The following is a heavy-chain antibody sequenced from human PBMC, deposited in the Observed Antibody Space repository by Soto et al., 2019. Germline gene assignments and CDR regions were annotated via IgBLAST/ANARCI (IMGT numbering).Heavy chain of an antibody. J-gene: IGHJ3*02. V-gene: IGHV4-34*12. CDR1: GGSFSAYY. CDR3: ARGERRLKHYAFDI. Sequence: QGQLQQWGAGLLKPAETLSFTCAVYGGSFSAYYWSWIRSPPGQGLEWIGEIIHSGTTNYYPPFRSRVAISLVESKNQLSLKLRSVAAADTAVYYSARGERRLKHYAFDIWGQGTMVTVSS. CDR2: IIHSGTT. D-gene: IGHD3-16*01.